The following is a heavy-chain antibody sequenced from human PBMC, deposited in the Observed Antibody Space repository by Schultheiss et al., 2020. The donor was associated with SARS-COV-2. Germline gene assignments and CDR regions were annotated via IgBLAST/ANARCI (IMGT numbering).Heavy chain of an antibody. Sequence: SETLSLTCTVSGGSISSSSYYWGWIRQPPGKGLEWIGSIYTSGSTYYNPSLKSRVTISVDTSKNQFSLKLSSVTAADTAVYYCADSSGHHIFDYWGQGTLVTVSS. CDR2: IYTSGST. CDR3: ADSSGHHIFDY. V-gene: IGHV4-39*07. CDR1: GGSISSSSYY. J-gene: IGHJ4*02. D-gene: IGHD3-22*01.